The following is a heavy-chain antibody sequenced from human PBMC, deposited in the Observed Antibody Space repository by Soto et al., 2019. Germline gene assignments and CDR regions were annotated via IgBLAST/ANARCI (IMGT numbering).Heavy chain of an antibody. Sequence: GSLRLSCAASGFTFSSYAMSWVRQAPGKGLEWVSTISGRGDDTYYTDSVKGRFTVSRDNSKNTLYVHMSSLRAEDTAVYYCARAQPTYSSSYFDYWGQGTLVTVSS. D-gene: IGHD3-22*01. CDR2: ISGRGDDT. J-gene: IGHJ4*02. V-gene: IGHV3-23*01. CDR1: GFTFSSYA. CDR3: ARAQPTYSSSYFDY.